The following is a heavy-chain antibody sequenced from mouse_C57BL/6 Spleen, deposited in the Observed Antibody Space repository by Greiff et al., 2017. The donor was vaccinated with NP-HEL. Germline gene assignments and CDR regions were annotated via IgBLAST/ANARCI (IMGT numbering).Heavy chain of an antibody. D-gene: IGHD2-1*01. CDR1: GYTFTSYG. V-gene: IGHV1-81*01. CDR3: ARDYGNPYYFDY. J-gene: IGHJ2*01. Sequence: VKVVESGAELARPGASVKLSCKASGYTFTSYGISWVKQRTGQGLEWIGEIYPRSGNTYYNEKFKGKATLTADKSSSTAYMELRSLTSEDSAVYFCARDYGNPYYFDYWGQGTTLTVSS. CDR2: IYPRSGNT.